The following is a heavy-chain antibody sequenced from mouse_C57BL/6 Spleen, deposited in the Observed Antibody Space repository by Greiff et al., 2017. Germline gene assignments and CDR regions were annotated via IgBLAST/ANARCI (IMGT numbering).Heavy chain of an antibody. D-gene: IGHD3-2*02. Sequence: VQLQQPGAELVRPGTSVKLSCKASGYTFTSYWMHWVKQRPGQGLEWIGVIDPSDSYTNYNQKFKGKATLTVDTSSSTAYMQLSSLTSEDSAVYYCARRDSSGYYAMDYWGQGTSVTVSS. CDR2: IDPSDSYT. V-gene: IGHV1-59*01. CDR1: GYTFTSYW. CDR3: ARRDSSGYYAMDY. J-gene: IGHJ4*01.